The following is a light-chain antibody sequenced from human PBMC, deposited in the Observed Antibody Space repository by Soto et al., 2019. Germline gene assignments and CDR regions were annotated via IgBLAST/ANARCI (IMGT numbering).Light chain of an antibody. CDR2: GAS. Sequence: EIVMTPSPATLSVSPGERATLSCRASQSVSSNLAWYQQKPGQAPRLLIYGASTRATGIPARFSGSGSGTEFTLTISSLQPEDFAVYYCQQYNNWPGWTFGQGTKVDIK. J-gene: IGKJ1*01. V-gene: IGKV3-15*01. CDR1: QSVSSN. CDR3: QQYNNWPGWT.